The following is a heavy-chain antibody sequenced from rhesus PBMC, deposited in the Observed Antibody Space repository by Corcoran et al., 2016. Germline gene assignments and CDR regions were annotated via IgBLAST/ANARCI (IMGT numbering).Heavy chain of an antibody. CDR3: ARGRQLVGAFDF. CDR1: GFSLTTSGMG. V-gene: IGHV2-174*01. J-gene: IGHJ3*01. Sequence: QVTLKESGPALVKPTQTLTLTCTFPGFSLTTSGMGVGWIRQPPGKALEWLALIYWGDDKRYSTSLKSRLTISKDTSKNQVVLTMTNMDPVDTATYYCARGRQLVGAFDFWGQGLRVTVSS. CDR2: IYWGDDK. D-gene: IGHD6-13*01.